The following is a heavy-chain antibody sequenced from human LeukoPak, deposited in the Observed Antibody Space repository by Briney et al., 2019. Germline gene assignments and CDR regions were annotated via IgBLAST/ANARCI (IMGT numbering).Heavy chain of an antibody. V-gene: IGHV1-18*01. CDR3: ARRVVLQGYYFDY. CDR1: GYTFTSYG. CDR2: ISAYNGNT. Sequence: ASVKVSCKASGYTFTSYGISWVRQAPGQGLEWMGWISAYNGNTNYAQKLQGRVTMTTDTSTSIAYMGLRSLRSDDTAVYYCARRVVLQGYYFDYWGQGTLVTVSS. J-gene: IGHJ4*02. D-gene: IGHD2-2*01.